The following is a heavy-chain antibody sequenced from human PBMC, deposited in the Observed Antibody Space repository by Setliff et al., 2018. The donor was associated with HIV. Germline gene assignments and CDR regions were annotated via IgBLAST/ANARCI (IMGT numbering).Heavy chain of an antibody. Sequence: ASEKVSCKASGHTFANSYLHWVRQGPGQGLEWMGIMNPNDGGTQYAQNFRGRVSMTRDTSTTTVYMELYSLRSEDTAVYHCARSDISGTGYFDSWGQGTRVTVSS. D-gene: IGHD1-20*01. CDR3: ARSDISGTGYFDS. CDR1: GHTFANSY. CDR2: MNPNDGGT. V-gene: IGHV1-46*01. J-gene: IGHJ4*02.